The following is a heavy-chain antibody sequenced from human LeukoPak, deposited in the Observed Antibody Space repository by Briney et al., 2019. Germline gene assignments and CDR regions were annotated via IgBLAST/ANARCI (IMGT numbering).Heavy chain of an antibody. D-gene: IGHD3-10*01. CDR3: ARDLRPMVRGVTDAFDI. CDR2: ISSSSYI. CDR1: GFTFSSYS. V-gene: IGHV3-21*01. J-gene: IGHJ3*02. Sequence: GGSLRLSCAASGFTFSSYSMNWVRQAPGKGLEWVSSISSSSYIYYADSVKGRFTISRDNAKNSLYLQMNSLRAEDTAVYYCARDLRPMVRGVTDAFDIWGQGTMVTVSS.